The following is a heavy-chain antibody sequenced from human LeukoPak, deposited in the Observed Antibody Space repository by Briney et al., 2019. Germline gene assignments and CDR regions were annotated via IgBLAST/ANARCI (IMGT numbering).Heavy chain of an antibody. CDR1: GFTFSNYA. J-gene: IGHJ4*02. D-gene: IGHD3-22*01. CDR2: ISGSDGRT. CDR3: AKTGYYDSSGYYYYFDY. Sequence: GGSLRLSCAASGFTFSNYAMSWVRQAPGKGLEWVAAISGSDGRTYYADSVKGRFTISRDNSKNTLYLQMNSLRAEDTAVYYCAKTGYYDSSGYYYYFDYWGQGTLVTVSS. V-gene: IGHV3-23*01.